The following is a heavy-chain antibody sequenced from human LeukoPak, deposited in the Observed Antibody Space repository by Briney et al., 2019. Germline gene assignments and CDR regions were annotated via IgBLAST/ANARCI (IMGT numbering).Heavy chain of an antibody. Sequence: SETLSLTCNVSGGSISTYHWSWIRQPPGKGLEWIGYMYYSERTDYNPSLKSRVIISVDTSKNQFSLKLSSVTAADTAVYYCARARYFDYGDYIAAFDIWGQGTMVTVSS. D-gene: IGHD4-17*01. V-gene: IGHV4-59*01. CDR3: ARARYFDYGDYIAAFDI. CDR1: GGSISTYH. CDR2: MYYSERT. J-gene: IGHJ3*02.